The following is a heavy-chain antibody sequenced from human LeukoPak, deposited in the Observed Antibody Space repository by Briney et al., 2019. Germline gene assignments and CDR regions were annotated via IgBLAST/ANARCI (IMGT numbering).Heavy chain of an antibody. Sequence: SETLSLTCAVYGGSFSGYYWSWIRQPPGKGLEWIGEINHSGSTNYNPSLKSRVTISVDTSKNQFSLKLSSVTAADTAVYYCASVHFTIFGVVRWNWFDPWGQGTLVTVSS. CDR1: GGSFSGYY. CDR2: INHSGST. J-gene: IGHJ5*02. V-gene: IGHV4-34*01. CDR3: ASVHFTIFGVVRWNWFDP. D-gene: IGHD3-3*01.